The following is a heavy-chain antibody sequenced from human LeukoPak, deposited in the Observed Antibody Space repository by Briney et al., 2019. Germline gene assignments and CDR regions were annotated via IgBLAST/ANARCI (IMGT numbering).Heavy chain of an antibody. CDR3: ARAGHNAYKSGWDY. V-gene: IGHV3-21*01. Sequence: GGSLRLSCAASGFTFSSSSMNWVRPAPGKGLEWVSSISSRSAYIYYTDSMKGRFTISRDNAKNSLFLQMNRLRAEDTAVYYCARAGHNAYKSGWDYWGQGTLVTVSS. D-gene: IGHD1-14*01. J-gene: IGHJ4*02. CDR2: ISSRSAYI. CDR1: GFTFSSSS.